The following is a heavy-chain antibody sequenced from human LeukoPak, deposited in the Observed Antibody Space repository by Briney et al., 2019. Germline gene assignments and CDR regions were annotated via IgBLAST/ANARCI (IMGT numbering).Heavy chain of an antibody. CDR1: GGSISSYY. J-gene: IGHJ5*02. V-gene: IGHV4-59*01. CDR2: IYYSGST. Sequence: SETLSLTCTVSGGSISSYYWSWTRQPPGKGLEWIGYIYYSGSTNYNPSLKSRVTISVDTSKNQFSLKLSSVTAADTAVYYCARDSSSFNWFDPWGQGTLVTVSS. CDR3: ARDSSSFNWFDP. D-gene: IGHD6-13*01.